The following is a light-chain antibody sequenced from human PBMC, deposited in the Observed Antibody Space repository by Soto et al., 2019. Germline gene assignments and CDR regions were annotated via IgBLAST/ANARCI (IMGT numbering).Light chain of an antibody. V-gene: IGLV2-8*01. J-gene: IGLJ1*01. CDR2: EVN. CDR1: GSDIGGYNF. Sequence: QSARTQPPSASGSPGQSVTISCTGTGSDIGGYNFVSWYQQHPGKVPKLIIYEVNKRPSGVPDRFSGSKSGNTASLTVSGLQADDEADYYCSSYAGTNNRYVFGTGTKLTVL. CDR3: SSYAGTNNRYV.